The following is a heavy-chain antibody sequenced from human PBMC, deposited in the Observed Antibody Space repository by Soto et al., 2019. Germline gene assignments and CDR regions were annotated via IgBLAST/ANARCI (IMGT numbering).Heavy chain of an antibody. D-gene: IGHD3-9*01. Sequence: ASVKVSCKASGYTFTSYAIHWVRQAPGQRLEWMGWINAYNGNTEYSQKFQGRGTITRDTSANTAYMELSGLRSEDTAVYYCARFGLRFLDWLPTYYFDYWGQGTLVTVSS. CDR3: ARFGLRFLDWLPTYYFDY. CDR1: GYTFTSYA. V-gene: IGHV1-3*01. J-gene: IGHJ4*02. CDR2: INAYNGNT.